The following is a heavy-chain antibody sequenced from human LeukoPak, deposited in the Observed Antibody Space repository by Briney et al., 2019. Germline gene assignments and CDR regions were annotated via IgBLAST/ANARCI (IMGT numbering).Heavy chain of an antibody. D-gene: IGHD6-13*01. Sequence: GESLKISCKGFGYNFTTYWIGWVRQMPGKGLEGMGIIYPGDSDTRYSPSFQGQVTISADKSISTAYLQWSSLKASDTAMYYCARREIAAADFGYWGQGTLVTVSS. CDR3: ARREIAAADFGY. CDR1: GYNFTTYW. J-gene: IGHJ4*02. CDR2: IYPGDSDT. V-gene: IGHV5-51*01.